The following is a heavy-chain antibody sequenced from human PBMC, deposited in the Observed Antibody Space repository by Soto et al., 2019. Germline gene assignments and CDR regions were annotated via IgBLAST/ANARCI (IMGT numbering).Heavy chain of an antibody. Sequence: GASVKVSCKASGYTFTRYAMHWVRQAPGQGLEWMGWINPNSGGTNYAQKFQGRVTMTRDTSISTAYMELSRLRSDDTAVYYCARKLELRGSYYYYYDMDVWGQGTTVTVSS. V-gene: IGHV1-2*02. CDR2: INPNSGGT. D-gene: IGHD1-7*01. CDR3: ARKLELRGSYYYYYDMDV. J-gene: IGHJ6*02. CDR1: GYTFTRYA.